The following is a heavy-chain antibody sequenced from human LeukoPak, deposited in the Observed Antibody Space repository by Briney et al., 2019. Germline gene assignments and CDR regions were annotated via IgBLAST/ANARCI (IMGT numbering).Heavy chain of an antibody. Sequence: SVKVSCKASGYSFTDYHIHWVRQAPGQGLEWMGWINPNSGGTNFAQKFQGRVTMTRDTSITTAYMELRRLTPDDTAVYYCARVTMHWWFDPWGQGTQLTVSS. D-gene: IGHD4/OR15-4a*01. CDR2: INPNSGGT. J-gene: IGHJ5*02. CDR1: GYSFTDYH. V-gene: IGHV1-2*02. CDR3: ARVTMHWWFDP.